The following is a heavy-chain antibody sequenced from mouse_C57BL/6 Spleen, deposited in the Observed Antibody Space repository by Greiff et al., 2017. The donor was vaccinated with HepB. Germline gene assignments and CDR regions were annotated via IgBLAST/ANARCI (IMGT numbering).Heavy chain of an antibody. J-gene: IGHJ3*01. CDR3: ARELRLGFAY. D-gene: IGHD3-2*02. CDR1: GFTFSDYG. V-gene: IGHV5-17*01. CDR2: ISSGSSTI. Sequence: EVQGVESGGGLVKPGGSLKLSCAASGFTFSDYGMHWVRQAPEKGLEWVAYISSGSSTIYYADTVKGRFTISRDNAKNTLFLQMTSLRSEDTAMYYCARELRLGFAYWGQGTLGTVSA.